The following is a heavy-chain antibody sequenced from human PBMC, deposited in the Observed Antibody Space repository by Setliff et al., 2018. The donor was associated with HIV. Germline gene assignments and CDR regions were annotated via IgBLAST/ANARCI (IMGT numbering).Heavy chain of an antibody. CDR1: GFSFSRYT. V-gene: IGHV3-48*01. D-gene: IGHD6-19*01. Sequence: GVLRLSCVASGFSFSRYTMMWVRQAPGKGLEWVSSISSSSSTIYYADSVKGRFTISRDNAKNSLYLQMNSLRAEDTAVYYCARVKGIAVAGSYYYYMDVWGKGTTVTVSS. CDR3: ARVKGIAVAGSYYYYMDV. CDR2: ISSSSSTI. J-gene: IGHJ6*03.